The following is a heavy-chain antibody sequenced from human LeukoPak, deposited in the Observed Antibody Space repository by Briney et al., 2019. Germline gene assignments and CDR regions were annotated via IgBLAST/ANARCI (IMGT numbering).Heavy chain of an antibody. Sequence: SGTLSLTCAVSGGSISSSNWWSWVRQPPGKGLEWIGEIYHSGSTNYNPSLKSRVTISVDKSKNQFSLKLSSVTAADTAMYYCARAVHCSGGSCYSVYYYYYYMDVWGKGTTVTVSS. CDR1: GGSISSSNW. J-gene: IGHJ6*03. CDR3: ARAVHCSGGSCYSVYYYYYYMDV. D-gene: IGHD2-15*01. V-gene: IGHV4-4*02. CDR2: IYHSGST.